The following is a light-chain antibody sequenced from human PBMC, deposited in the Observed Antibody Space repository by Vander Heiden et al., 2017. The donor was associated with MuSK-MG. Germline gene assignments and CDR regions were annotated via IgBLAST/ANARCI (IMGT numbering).Light chain of an antibody. J-gene: IGLJ2*01. CDR1: SSNIGSNY. CDR2: RNN. Sequence: QSVLTQPPSASGTPGQRVTISCSGSSSNIGSNYVYWYQQLPGTAPKLRIFRNNQRPSGVPDRFSGSKSGTSASLAISGLRSEDEADDYCAAWDDSLSGVVFGGGTKLNVL. CDR3: AAWDDSLSGVV. V-gene: IGLV1-47*01.